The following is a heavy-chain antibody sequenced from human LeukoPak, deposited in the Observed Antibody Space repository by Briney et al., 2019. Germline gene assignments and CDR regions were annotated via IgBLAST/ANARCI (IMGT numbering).Heavy chain of an antibody. V-gene: IGHV4-4*07. J-gene: IGHJ6*02. CDR3: ARDPPDTSMANAMDV. CDR1: GGSIRGYY. CDR2: SGST. Sequence: PSETLSLTCTVSGGSIRGYYWSWIRQPAGKGLEWIGRSGSTTSYNPSLKSRVTMSQDTSKNQVSLRLNSVTAADTAVYYCARDPPDTSMANAMDVWGQGPTVTVPS. D-gene: IGHD5-18*01.